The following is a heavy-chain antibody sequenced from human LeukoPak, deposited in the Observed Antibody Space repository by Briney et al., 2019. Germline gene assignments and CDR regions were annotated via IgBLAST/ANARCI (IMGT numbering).Heavy chain of an antibody. Sequence: ASVKVSCKASGYTFTGYYIHWVRQAPGQGLEWMGWTNPNSGATNYAQKFQGRVTMTRDTSISTVYMELARLTSDDTAVYYCARGLRAAVFDIWGQGTMVTVSS. CDR1: GYTFTGYY. J-gene: IGHJ3*02. D-gene: IGHD2-2*01. CDR3: ARGLRAAVFDI. CDR2: TNPNSGAT. V-gene: IGHV1-2*02.